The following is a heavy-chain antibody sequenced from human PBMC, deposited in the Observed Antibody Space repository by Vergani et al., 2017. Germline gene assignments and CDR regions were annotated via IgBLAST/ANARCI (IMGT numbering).Heavy chain of an antibody. CDR2: VNFVTGAA. D-gene: IGHD2-15*01. V-gene: IGHV1-46*02. CDR3: ARSIGYXTSGSCRPYYFDL. J-gene: IGHJ4*02. Sequence: QVQLVQSGAAVKKPGASAKVSCTASGYIFKNYYMHWLRLAPGQGFQWMGVVNFVTGAATSPQKFEGRITMTRGTSTATFYMDLSSLKYEDTAIYYCARSIGYXTSGSCRPYYFDLWGQGTLVTVSS. CDR1: GYIFKNYY.